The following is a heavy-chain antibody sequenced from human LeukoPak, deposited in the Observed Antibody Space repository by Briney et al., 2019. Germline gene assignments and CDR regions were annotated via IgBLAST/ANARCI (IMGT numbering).Heavy chain of an antibody. CDR3: ARLNYYCSGNSPCYFCY. CDR2: IYYSGRT. J-gene: IGHJ4*02. V-gene: IGHV4-59*01. CDR1: GGSISSYY. Sequence: SSETLSLTCTVSGGSISSYYWSWIRQPPAKGLVWIGYIYYSGRTNYNPSLKSRVTISVDTSKNQFFLKLSSVTAADTAVYYCARLNYYCSGNSPCYFCYGGKGTLFTSSS. D-gene: IGHD3-10*01.